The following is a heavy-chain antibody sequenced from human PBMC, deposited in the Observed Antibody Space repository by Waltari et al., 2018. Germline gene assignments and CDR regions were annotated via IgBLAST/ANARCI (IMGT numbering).Heavy chain of an antibody. CDR1: ELTFSSYA. CDR3: ARDYCDRTNCHGMDV. V-gene: IGHV3-30*04. D-gene: IGHD3-22*01. CDR2: ISYNGRNT. J-gene: IGHJ6*02. Sequence: QVQLVESGGGVVQPGRSLRLSCAASELTFSSYAMHWVRQAPGKGLEWVAVISYNGRNTYYVDSVKGRFTISRDNSKKTLYLQMNSLRAEDTAVYYCARDYCDRTNCHGMDVWGQGTTVTVSS.